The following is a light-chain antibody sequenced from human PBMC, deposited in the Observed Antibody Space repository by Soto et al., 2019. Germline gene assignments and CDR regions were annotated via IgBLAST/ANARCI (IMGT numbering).Light chain of an antibody. CDR2: GAS. J-gene: IGKJ1*01. CDR1: QSVSSSY. Sequence: EIVLTQSPGTLSLSPGERVTLSCRASQSVSSSYLAWYQQKPGQAPRLLIYGASSRATGIPDRFSGSESGTDFTLTISRLEPEDFAVYYCQQYGSSPWTFGQGTKVEIK. V-gene: IGKV3-20*01. CDR3: QQYGSSPWT.